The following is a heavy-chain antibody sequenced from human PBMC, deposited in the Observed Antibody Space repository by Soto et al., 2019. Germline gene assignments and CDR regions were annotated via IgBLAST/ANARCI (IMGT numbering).Heavy chain of an antibody. V-gene: IGHV1-69*08. CDR3: ARDPAGITMVRGDNWFDP. CDR2: ISHIRCIA. CDR1: GGTFSSYT. Sequence: QVQLVQSGAEVKKPGSSVKVSCKASGGTFSSYTIRWVRQAPGQGLEWMGRISHIRCIANYAQKFQGRVTITADKSTSTAYMELSSLRSEDTAVYYCARDPAGITMVRGDNWFDPWGQGTLVTVSS. D-gene: IGHD3-10*01. J-gene: IGHJ5*02.